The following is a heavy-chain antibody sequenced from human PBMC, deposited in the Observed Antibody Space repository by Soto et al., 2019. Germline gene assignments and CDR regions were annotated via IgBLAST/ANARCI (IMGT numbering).Heavy chain of an antibody. CDR1: GFTFSNHL. CDR3: ARAPSGSYPEFDY. J-gene: IGHJ4*02. Sequence: GGSLRLSCAAFGFTFSNHLMPWVRQAPGEGLVWVSHINSDGSSTNYADSVRGRFIISRDNAENTLYLQMNSLRHDDTAVYYCARAPSGSYPEFDYWGQGTLVTVSS. CDR2: INSDGSST. D-gene: IGHD1-26*01. V-gene: IGHV3-74*01.